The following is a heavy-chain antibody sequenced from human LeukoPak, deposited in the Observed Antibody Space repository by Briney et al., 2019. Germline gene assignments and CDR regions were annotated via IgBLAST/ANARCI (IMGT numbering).Heavy chain of an antibody. Sequence: ASVKVSCKASGYTFTSYGISWVRQAPGQGLEWMGWISAYNGNANYAQKLQGRVTMTTDTSTTAYMELRSLRSDDTAVYYCARFGDYGDYLDYWGQGTLVTVSS. CDR2: ISAYNGNA. J-gene: IGHJ4*02. V-gene: IGHV1-18*01. D-gene: IGHD4-17*01. CDR1: GYTFTSYG. CDR3: ARFGDYGDYLDY.